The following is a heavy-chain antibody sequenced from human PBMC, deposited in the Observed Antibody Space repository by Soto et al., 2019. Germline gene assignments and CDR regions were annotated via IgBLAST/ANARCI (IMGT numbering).Heavy chain of an antibody. CDR1: GGSISSYY. D-gene: IGHD6-19*01. J-gene: IGHJ6*02. Sequence: SETLSLTCTVSGGSISSYYWSWIRQPPGKGLEWIGYIYYSGSTNYNPSLKSRVTISVDTSKNQFSLKLSSVTAADTAVYYCARGKQGLGQGGVLGDYYYYHGMDAWGQGTTVTVS. CDR3: ARGKQGLGQGGVLGDYYYYHGMDA. CDR2: IYYSGST. V-gene: IGHV4-59*01.